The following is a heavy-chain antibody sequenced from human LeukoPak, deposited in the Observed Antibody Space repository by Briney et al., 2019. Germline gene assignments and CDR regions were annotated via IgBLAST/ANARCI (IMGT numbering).Heavy chain of an antibody. CDR1: GFTFSSYA. J-gene: IGHJ3*02. CDR3: ARELRVYYYDSSGYPGGDAFDI. V-gene: IGHV3-30*04. CDR2: ISYDGSNK. Sequence: GGSLRLSCAASGFTFSSYAMHWVRQAPGKGLEWVAVISYDGSNKYYADSVKGRFTISRDNSMNTLYLQMNSLRAEDTAVYYCARELRVYYYDSSGYPGGDAFDIWGQGTMVTVSS. D-gene: IGHD3-22*01.